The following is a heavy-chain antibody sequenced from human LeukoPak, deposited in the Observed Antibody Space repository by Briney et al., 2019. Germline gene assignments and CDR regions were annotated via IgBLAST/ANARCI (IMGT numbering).Heavy chain of an antibody. CDR1: GFTFSSYD. V-gene: IGHV3-23*01. CDR2: ISGSGDTT. CDR3: ARAPPYCGGDCYFDY. J-gene: IGHJ4*02. D-gene: IGHD2-21*01. Sequence: GSLRLSCAASGFTFSSYDMSWVRQAPGRGLEWVSGISGSGDTTYYADSVKGRFTISRDNSKKTLYLQMNSLRAEDTAVYYCARAPPYCGGDCYFDYWGQGTLVTVSS.